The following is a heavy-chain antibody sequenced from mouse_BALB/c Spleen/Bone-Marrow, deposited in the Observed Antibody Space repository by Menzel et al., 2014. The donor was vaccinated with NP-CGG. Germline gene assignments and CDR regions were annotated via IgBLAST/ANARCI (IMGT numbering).Heavy chain of an antibody. D-gene: IGHD4-1*02. CDR3: ALNWDSAC. V-gene: IGHV5-6*02. Sequence: DVKLVESGGDLVKHGGSLKLSCAASGFTFSSYGMSWVRQTPDKRLEWGATINNGGTYTYYPDSVKGRFIISRDNAKNCLCMQMSCVKSEGTAMYYCALNWDSACWGQGTPVTMSA. CDR2: INNGGTYT. J-gene: IGHJ3*01. CDR1: GFTFSSYG.